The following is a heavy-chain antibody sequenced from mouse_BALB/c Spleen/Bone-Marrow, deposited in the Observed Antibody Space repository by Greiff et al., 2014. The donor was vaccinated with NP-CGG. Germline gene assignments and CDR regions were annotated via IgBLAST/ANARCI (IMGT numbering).Heavy chain of an antibody. V-gene: IGHV4-1*02. D-gene: IGHD2-3*01. J-gene: IGHJ3*01. Sequence: VQLKESGGGLVQPGRSLKISCAASGFAFSGFWMGWVRLAPGKGLEWIGEINPDSSTINYTPSLKDRFIISRDNAKNTLYLQMSKVRSEDTALYYCARLGYYGGFAYWGQGTLVTVSA. CDR2: INPDSSTI. CDR3: ARLGYYGGFAY. CDR1: GFAFSGFW.